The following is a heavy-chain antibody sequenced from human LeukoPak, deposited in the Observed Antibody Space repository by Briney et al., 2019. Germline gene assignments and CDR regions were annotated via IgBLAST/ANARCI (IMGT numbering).Heavy chain of an antibody. J-gene: IGHJ4*02. CDR2: INPNSGGT. V-gene: IGHV1-2*02. CDR1: GYTFTGYY. D-gene: IGHD3-9*01. CDR3: ARDPDDILTGYAPVY. Sequence: ASVKVSCKASGYTFTGYYMHWVRQAPGQGLEWMGWINPNSGGTNYAQKFQGRVTMTRDTSTSTVYMELSSLRSEDTAVYYCARDPDDILTGYAPVYWGQGTLVTVSS.